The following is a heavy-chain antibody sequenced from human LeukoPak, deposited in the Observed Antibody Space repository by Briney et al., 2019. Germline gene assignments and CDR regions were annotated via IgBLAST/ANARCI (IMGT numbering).Heavy chain of an antibody. Sequence: SETLFLTCAVSGGSISSSNWWSWVRQPPGKGLEWIGEIYHSGSTNYNPSLKSRVTISVDKSKNQFSLRLSSVTAADTAVYYCARVKKDTAMGDYWGQGILVTVSS. D-gene: IGHD5-18*01. J-gene: IGHJ4*02. CDR3: ARVKKDTAMGDY. CDR2: IYHSGST. V-gene: IGHV4-4*02. CDR1: GGSISSSNW.